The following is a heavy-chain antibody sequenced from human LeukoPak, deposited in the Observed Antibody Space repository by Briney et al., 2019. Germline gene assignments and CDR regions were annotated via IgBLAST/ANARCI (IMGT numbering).Heavy chain of an antibody. D-gene: IGHD2-2*01. Sequence: SETPSLTCTVSGGSISSGGYYWSWIRQHPGKGLEWIGYIYYSGSTYYNPSLKSRVTISVDTSKNQFSLKLSSVTAADTAVYYCARRCSSTSCYYYYGMDVWGQGTTVTVSS. CDR3: ARRCSSTSCYYYYGMDV. CDR1: GGSISSGGYY. V-gene: IGHV4-31*03. J-gene: IGHJ6*02. CDR2: IYYSGST.